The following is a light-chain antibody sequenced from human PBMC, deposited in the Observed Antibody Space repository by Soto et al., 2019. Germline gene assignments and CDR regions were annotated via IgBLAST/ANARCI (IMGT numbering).Light chain of an antibody. CDR1: SSDVGGYNY. Sequence: QSALTQPPSASGSPGQSVTISCTGTSSDVGGYNYVSWYQQHPGKAPKLMIYEVSKRPSGGPDRFSGSKSGNTASLTVSGRRAEDEADSYCSSYAGSNNLGVFGTGTKLTVL. CDR3: SSYAGSNNLGV. V-gene: IGLV2-8*01. CDR2: EVS. J-gene: IGLJ1*01.